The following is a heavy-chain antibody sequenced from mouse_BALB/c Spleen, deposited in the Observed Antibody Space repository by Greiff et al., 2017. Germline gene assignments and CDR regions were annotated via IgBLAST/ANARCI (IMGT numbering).Heavy chain of an antibody. CDR2: ILPGSGST. Sequence: QVQLQQSGAELMKPGASVKISCKATGYTFSSYWIEWVKQRPGHGLEWIGEILPGSGSTNYNEKFKGKATFTADTSSNTAYMQLSSLTSEDSAVYYCASNRLPQHFDYWGQGTTLTVSS. V-gene: IGHV1-9*01. J-gene: IGHJ2*01. D-gene: IGHD2-4*01. CDR3: ASNRLPQHFDY. CDR1: GYTFSSYW.